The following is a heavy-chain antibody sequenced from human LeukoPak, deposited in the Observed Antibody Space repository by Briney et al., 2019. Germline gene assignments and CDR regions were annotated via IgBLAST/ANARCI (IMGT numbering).Heavy chain of an antibody. V-gene: IGHV3-33*08. D-gene: IGHD2-15*01. Sequence: GGSLRLSCAVSGFTFSSYAMTWVRQAPGKGLEWVAIIWYDGSNKYYADSVKGRFTISRDNSKNTLYLQMGSLRAEDTAVYYCARVVGYCGGATCSFYFDYWGQGTLVTVSS. CDR3: ARVVGYCGGATCSFYFDY. CDR1: GFTFSSYA. CDR2: IWYDGSNK. J-gene: IGHJ4*02.